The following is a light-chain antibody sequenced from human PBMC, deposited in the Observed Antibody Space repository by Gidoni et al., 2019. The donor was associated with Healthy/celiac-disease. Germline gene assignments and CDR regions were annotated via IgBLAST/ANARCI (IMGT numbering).Light chain of an antibody. CDR1: RSVSSY. CDR3: QQRSNWPWT. J-gene: IGKJ1*01. Sequence: EIVLTQYPATLSLSPGERATLSCRASRSVSSYLAWYQQKPGQAPRRLIYDASNRATGIPARFSGSGSGRDFTLTISSLEPEDFAVYYCQQRSNWPWTFGQGTKVEIK. V-gene: IGKV3-11*02. CDR2: DAS.